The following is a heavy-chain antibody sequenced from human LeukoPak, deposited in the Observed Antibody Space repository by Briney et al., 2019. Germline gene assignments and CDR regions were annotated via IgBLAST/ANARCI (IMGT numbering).Heavy chain of an antibody. CDR2: IYYSGST. CDR1: GGSISSSSYY. V-gene: IGHV4-61*05. J-gene: IGHJ4*02. Sequence: SETLSLTCTVSGGSISSSSYYWGWIRQPPGKGLEWIGYIYYSGSTNYNPSLKSRVTISVDTSKNQFSLKLSSVTAADTAVYYCARSYDYVWGSYPTYFDYWGQGTLVTVSS. CDR3: ARSYDYVWGSYPTYFDY. D-gene: IGHD3-16*02.